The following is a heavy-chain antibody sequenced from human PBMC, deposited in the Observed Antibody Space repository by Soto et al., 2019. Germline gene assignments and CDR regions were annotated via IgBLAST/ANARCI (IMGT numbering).Heavy chain of an antibody. V-gene: IGHV3-74*01. Sequence: VHLVESGGGLVQPGGSLRLSCAASGFNFSNHWMHWVRQRPGEGLVWVSRITSDGKSKAYAESVKGRFAISRDNAKNTRYLQMNGLTAEDTAVYYCARESGDWPLNWFDPWGQGTLVTV. CDR2: ITSDGKSK. J-gene: IGHJ5*02. CDR3: ARESGDWPLNWFDP. CDR1: GFNFSNHW. D-gene: IGHD2-21*02.